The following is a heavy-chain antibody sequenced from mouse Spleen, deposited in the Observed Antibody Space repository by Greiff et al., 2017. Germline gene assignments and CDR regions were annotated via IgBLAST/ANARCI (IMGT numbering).Heavy chain of an antibody. Sequence: VQLQQSGPELVKPGASVKIPCKASGYTFTDYNMDWVKQSHGKSLEWIGDINPNNGGTIYNQKFKGKATLTVDKSSSTAYMELRSLTSEDTAVYYCARGYYDYEYHAMDYWGQGTSVTVSS. CDR1: GYTFTDYN. CDR3: ARGYYDYEYHAMDY. J-gene: IGHJ4*01. D-gene: IGHD2-4*01. CDR2: INPNNGGT. V-gene: IGHV1-18*01.